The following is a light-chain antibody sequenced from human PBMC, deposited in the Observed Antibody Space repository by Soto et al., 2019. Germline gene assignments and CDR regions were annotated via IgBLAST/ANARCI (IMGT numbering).Light chain of an antibody. Sequence: DIQGTQSPSTLSASVGDRVTITCRASESIKGWLAWYQQKPGKAPKLLIYDASSLKGGVPSRFSGSGSGTGFTLTISSLQPDDFATYYCQQYNNGWTFGQGTKVDIK. CDR1: ESIKGW. V-gene: IGKV1-5*01. J-gene: IGKJ1*01. CDR3: QQYNNGWT. CDR2: DAS.